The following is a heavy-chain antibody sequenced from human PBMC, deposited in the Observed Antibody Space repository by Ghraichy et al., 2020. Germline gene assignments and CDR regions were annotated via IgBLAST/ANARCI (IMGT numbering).Heavy chain of an antibody. Sequence: SETLSLTCTVFGGSISSSSHYWGWIRQPPGKGLEWVGVIYYNGDTYYNPSLNSRVTISVDTPKNQFSLKVTSLTAADTAVYFCARSPFSNYPPAWFDPWGQGALVTVSS. CDR3: ARSPFSNYPPAWFDP. CDR2: IYYNGDT. D-gene: IGHD4-11*01. J-gene: IGHJ5*02. V-gene: IGHV4-39*01. CDR1: GGSISSSSHY.